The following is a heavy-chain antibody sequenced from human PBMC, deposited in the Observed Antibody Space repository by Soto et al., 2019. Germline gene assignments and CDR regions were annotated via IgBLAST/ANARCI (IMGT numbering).Heavy chain of an antibody. CDR2: IYSAGTT. V-gene: IGHV3-66*01. J-gene: IGHJ4*02. CDR3: ATSGSKPRFDF. Sequence: EVQLVESGGGLVQPGGSLRLSCAASGFTFINNYMMWVRQAPGKGLEWVSLIYSAGTTYYADSVKGRFSSSRDNSKNTLYLQMNSLRVEDTAIYYCATSGSKPRFDFWGQGTLVTVSS. D-gene: IGHD1-26*01. CDR1: GFTFINNY.